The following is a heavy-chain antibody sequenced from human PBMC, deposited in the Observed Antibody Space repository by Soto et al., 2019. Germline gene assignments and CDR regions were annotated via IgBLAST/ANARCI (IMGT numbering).Heavy chain of an antibody. Sequence: VQLVESGGGVVQPGRSLRLSCAASGFTFSSYAMHWVRQAPGKGLEWVAVISYDGSNKYYADSVKGRFTISRDNSKNTLYLQMNSLRAEDTAVYYCARDADQGDAFDIWGQGTMVTVSS. CDR3: ARDADQGDAFDI. CDR2: ISYDGSNK. CDR1: GFTFSSYA. J-gene: IGHJ3*02. V-gene: IGHV3-30-3*01.